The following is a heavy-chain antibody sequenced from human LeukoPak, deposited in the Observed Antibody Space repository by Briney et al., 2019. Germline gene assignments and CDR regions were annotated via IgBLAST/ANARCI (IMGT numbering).Heavy chain of an antibody. CDR1: GFIFSNYA. CDR2: FSGSGGST. V-gene: IGHV3-23*01. J-gene: IGHJ4*02. Sequence: GGSLRLSCAASGFIFSNYAMSWVRQAPGKGLQWVSAFSGSGGSTYYADSVKGRFTISRDNAKNSLYLQMNSLRAEDTAVYYCAREFRAVTNYFDYWGQGTLVTVSS. D-gene: IGHD4-17*01. CDR3: AREFRAVTNYFDY.